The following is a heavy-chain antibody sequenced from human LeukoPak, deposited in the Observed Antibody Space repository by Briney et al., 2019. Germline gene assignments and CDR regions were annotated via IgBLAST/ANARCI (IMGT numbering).Heavy chain of an antibody. CDR2: IIPIFGTA. Sequence: SVKVSCKASGGTFSSYVINWVRQAPGQGLEWMGGIIPIFGTANYAQKFHGRVTITADESTSTAYMELSSLRSEDTAVYYCARSPGPPPTNWFDPWGQGTLVTVSS. J-gene: IGHJ5*02. CDR3: ARSPGPPPTNWFDP. D-gene: IGHD1-26*01. V-gene: IGHV1-69*01. CDR1: GGTFSSYV.